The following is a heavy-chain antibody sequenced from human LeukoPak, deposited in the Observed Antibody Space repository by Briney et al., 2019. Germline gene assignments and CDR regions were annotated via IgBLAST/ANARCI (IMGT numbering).Heavy chain of an antibody. Sequence: GGSLRLSCAASGFTFSSYAMSWVRQAPGKGLEWVSAISGSGGSTYYADSVKGRFTISRDNSKNTLYLQMNSLRAEDTAVYYCAKDVHYDSSGYYFFDHAFGIWGQGTMVTVSS. CDR3: AKDVHYDSSGYYFFDHAFGI. CDR2: ISGSGGST. D-gene: IGHD3-22*01. V-gene: IGHV3-23*01. J-gene: IGHJ3*02. CDR1: GFTFSSYA.